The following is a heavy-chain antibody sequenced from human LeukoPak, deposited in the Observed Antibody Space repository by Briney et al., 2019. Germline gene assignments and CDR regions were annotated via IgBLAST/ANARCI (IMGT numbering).Heavy chain of an antibody. J-gene: IGHJ4*02. CDR2: MNPNSGNT. CDR3: ARMIGSSSWYTQYYFDY. D-gene: IGHD6-13*01. Sequence: ASVKVSCKASGYTFTSYDINWVRQATGQGLEWMGWMNPNSGNTGYAQKFQGRVTMTRNTSTSTAYMELSSLRSEDTAVYYCARMIGSSSWYTQYYFDYWGQGTLVTVSS. V-gene: IGHV1-8*01. CDR1: GYTFTSYD.